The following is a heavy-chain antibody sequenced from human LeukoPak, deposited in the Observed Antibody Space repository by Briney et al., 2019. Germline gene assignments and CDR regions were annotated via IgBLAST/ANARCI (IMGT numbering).Heavy chain of an antibody. CDR1: GFTFSSYG. Sequence: PGGSLRLSCAAAGFTFSSYGMHWVRQAPGKGLEWVAVIWYDGSNKYYADSVKGRFTISRDNSKNTLYLQMNSLRAEDTAVYYCARAAGSSSSWYPHFDYWGQRTLVTVSS. CDR3: ARAAGSSSSWYPHFDY. D-gene: IGHD6-13*01. J-gene: IGHJ4*02. CDR2: IWYDGSNK. V-gene: IGHV3-33*01.